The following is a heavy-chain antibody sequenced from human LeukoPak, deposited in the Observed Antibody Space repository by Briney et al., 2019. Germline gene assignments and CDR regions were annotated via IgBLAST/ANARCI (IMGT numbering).Heavy chain of an antibody. CDR2: IYPADSDT. CDR1: GYRFTTDY. D-gene: IGHD3-10*01. J-gene: IGHJ4*02. V-gene: IGHV5-51*01. Sequence: GESLKISCKASGYRFTTDYIAWVRQMPGKGLEWMGIIYPADSDTRYSPSFEGQVTFSADKSISTAYLQWSSLKASDTAMYYCARRYGSGSYDDYWGQGTLVTVSS. CDR3: ARRYGSGSYDDY.